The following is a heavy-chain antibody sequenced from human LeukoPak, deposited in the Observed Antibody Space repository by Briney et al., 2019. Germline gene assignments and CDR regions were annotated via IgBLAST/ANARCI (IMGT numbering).Heavy chain of an antibody. V-gene: IGHV1-18*01. CDR2: ISAYNGNT. CDR3: ASGGKYYDSGVYSDY. CDR1: GYTFTSYG. Sequence: ASVKVSCKASGYTFTSYGISWVRQAPGQGLEWMGWISAYNGNTNYAQKLQGRVTMTTDTSTSTDYMELSSLRSDDTAVYYCASGGKYYDSGVYSDYWGQGTLVTVSS. D-gene: IGHD3-22*01. J-gene: IGHJ4*02.